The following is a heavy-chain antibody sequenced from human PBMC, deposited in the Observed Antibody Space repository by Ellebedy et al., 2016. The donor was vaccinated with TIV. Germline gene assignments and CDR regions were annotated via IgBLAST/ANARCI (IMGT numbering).Heavy chain of an antibody. Sequence: PGGSLRLSCTASGFTFSHYWMNWVRQAPGKGLEWVANINPDGSEHYYVDSVKGRFSVSRDNAKKSLNLYMNSLGVEDTAVYYCAREVGPTDFDYWGQGTLVTVSS. CDR2: INPDGSEH. D-gene: IGHD1-26*01. CDR3: AREVGPTDFDY. CDR1: GFTFSHYW. V-gene: IGHV3-7*01. J-gene: IGHJ4*02.